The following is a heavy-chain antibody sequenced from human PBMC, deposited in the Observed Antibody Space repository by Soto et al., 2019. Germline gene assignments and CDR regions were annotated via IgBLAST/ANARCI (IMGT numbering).Heavy chain of an antibody. CDR3: ARDAYKGIDY. CDR1: GFTFSSYS. Sequence: EVQLVESGGGLVKPGGSLRLSCAASGFTFSSYSMNWVRQAPGKGLEWVSSISSSSSYIYYADSVKGRFTISRDNAKNSLYLQLNSLRAEDTAVYCCARDAYKGIDYWGQGTLVTVSS. J-gene: IGHJ4*02. CDR2: ISSSSSYI. V-gene: IGHV3-21*01. D-gene: IGHD1-20*01.